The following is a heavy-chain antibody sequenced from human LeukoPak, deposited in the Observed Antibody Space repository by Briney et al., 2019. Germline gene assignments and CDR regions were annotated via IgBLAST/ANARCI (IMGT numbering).Heavy chain of an antibody. CDR3: ARLGIFYSSWYYFDY. CDR2: IYYSGST. J-gene: IGHJ4*02. CDR1: GGSISSSSYY. D-gene: IGHD6-13*01. V-gene: IGHV4-39*01. Sequence: PSETLSLTCTVSGGSISSSSYYWGWIRQPPGKGLEWIGSIYYSGSTYYNPSLKSRVTISVDTSKNQFSLKLSSVTAADTAVYYCARLGIFYSSWYYFDYWGQGTLVTVSS.